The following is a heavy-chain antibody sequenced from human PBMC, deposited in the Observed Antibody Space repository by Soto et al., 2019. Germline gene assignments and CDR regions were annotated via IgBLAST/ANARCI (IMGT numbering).Heavy chain of an antibody. CDR1: GFIFSSYG. CDR2: IWYDGSNK. D-gene: IGHD3-10*02. CDR3: VRDRDLYRDMFHADL. V-gene: IGHV3-33*01. Sequence: PGGSLRLSCAASGFIFSSYGMHWVRQAPGKGLEWVAVIWYDGSNKYYADSVRGRFTISADNAENSVILQMNSLRDEDSAVYFCVRDRDLYRDMFHADLWGQGTLVTAPQ. J-gene: IGHJ4*01.